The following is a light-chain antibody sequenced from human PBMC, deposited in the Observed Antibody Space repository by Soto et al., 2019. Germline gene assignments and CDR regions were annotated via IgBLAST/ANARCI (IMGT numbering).Light chain of an antibody. CDR1: ESVSSSTY. CDR3: QQYGSSPPYT. CDR2: GAS. J-gene: IGKJ2*01. V-gene: IGKV3-20*01. Sequence: EIVLTQSPGTLSLSPGERATLSCRASESVSSSTYLAWYQQKPGQAPRLLIYGASSRATGIPDRFSGSGSGTDFTLTISRLEPEDFAVYYCQQYGSSPPYTFGQGTKLDI.